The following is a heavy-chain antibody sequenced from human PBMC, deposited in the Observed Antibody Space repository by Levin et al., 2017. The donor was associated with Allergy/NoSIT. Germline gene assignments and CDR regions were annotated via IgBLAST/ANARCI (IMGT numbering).Heavy chain of an antibody. V-gene: IGHV1-8*01. CDR3: ARAVKITLIVGFRGEKNGMDV. D-gene: IGHD3-22*01. CDR2: MNPNSGNT. CDR1: GYTFTSSD. Sequence: ASVKVSCKASGYTFTSSDINWVRQAPGQGLEWMGWMNPNSGNTGYAQRFQGRVTMTRNTSISTAYMELSSLRSEDTAVYYCARAVKITLIVGFRGEKNGMDVWGQGTTVIVSS. J-gene: IGHJ6*02.